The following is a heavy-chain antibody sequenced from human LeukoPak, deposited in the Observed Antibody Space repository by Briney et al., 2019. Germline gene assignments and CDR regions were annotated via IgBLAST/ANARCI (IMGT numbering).Heavy chain of an antibody. J-gene: IGHJ3*02. CDR2: IYHSGST. V-gene: IGHV4-59*01. CDR1: GGSINSYY. D-gene: IGHD5-24*01. Sequence: PSETLSLTCTVSGGSINSYYWNWIRQPPGKGLEWIGYIYHSGSTNYNPSLKSRVTISLDTSKNQFSLKLTSVTAADTAIYYCARVGGMTTINNAAFDTWGQGTMVTVSS. CDR3: ARVGGMTTINNAAFDT.